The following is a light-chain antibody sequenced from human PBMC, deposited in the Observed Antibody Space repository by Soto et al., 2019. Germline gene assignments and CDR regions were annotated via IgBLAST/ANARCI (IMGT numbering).Light chain of an antibody. CDR3: QQYNSYWN. Sequence: DIQMTQSPSSLSASVGDRVTSTCRASQSISSWLAWYQQKPGKAPKLLIYKASSLESGVPSRFRGSGSGTEFTLPISSLPPDDFATFYSQQYNSYWNFGQGTKV. CDR2: KAS. J-gene: IGKJ1*01. CDR1: QSISSW. V-gene: IGKV1-5*03.